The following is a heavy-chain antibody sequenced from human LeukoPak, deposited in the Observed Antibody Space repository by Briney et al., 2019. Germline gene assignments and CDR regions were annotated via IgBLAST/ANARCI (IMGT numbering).Heavy chain of an antibody. CDR3: ARLFYGSGSSKYYFDY. D-gene: IGHD3-10*01. J-gene: IGHJ4*02. CDR1: GFTLSKHW. Sequence: VGSLRLSCAASGFTLSKHWMNWVREVPGKGVVWGSRVNYDGTTTTYADLVKGLFTISRDNAKNTLYLQMNSLRAEDTAVYYCARLFYGSGSSKYYFDYWGLGTLVTVSS. V-gene: IGHV3-74*01. CDR2: VNYDGTTT.